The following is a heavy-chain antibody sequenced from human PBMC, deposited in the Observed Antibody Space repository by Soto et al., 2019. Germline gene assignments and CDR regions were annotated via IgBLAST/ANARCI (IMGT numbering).Heavy chain of an antibody. CDR3: ARHYYDTSGQI. Sequence: QVPLVQSGAEVKNPGASVKVSCKASGYTFTDYYMHWVRQAPGQGLEWMGWINPNGGGTNYAQKFQGRVTMTRDTSINTAYMELTRLRSDDTAVYYCARHYYDTSGQIWGQGTMVTVSS. J-gene: IGHJ3*02. CDR2: INPNGGGT. V-gene: IGHV1-2*02. CDR1: GYTFTDYY. D-gene: IGHD3-22*01.